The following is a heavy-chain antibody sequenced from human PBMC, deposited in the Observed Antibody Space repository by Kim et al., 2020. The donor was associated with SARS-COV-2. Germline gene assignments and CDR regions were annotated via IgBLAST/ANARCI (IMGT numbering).Heavy chain of an antibody. CDR2: IKQDGSEK. J-gene: IGHJ6*02. V-gene: IGHV3-7*01. D-gene: IGHD2-8*01. Sequence: GGSLRLSCAASGFTFSSYWMSWVRQAPGKGLEWVANIKQDGSEKYYVDSVKGRFTISRDNAKNSLYLQMNSLRAEDTAVYYCAREGMWSPVYAILDYYYYGMDVWGQGTTVTVSS. CDR3: AREGMWSPVYAILDYYYYGMDV. CDR1: GFTFSSYW.